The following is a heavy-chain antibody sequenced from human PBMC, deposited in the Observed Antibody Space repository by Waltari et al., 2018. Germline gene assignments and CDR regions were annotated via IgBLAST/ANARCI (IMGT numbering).Heavy chain of an antibody. D-gene: IGHD3-10*01. Sequence: QVQLVESGGGVVQPGGSLRLSCAASGFTFSSYGMHWVRQAPGKGLEWVAFIRYDGSNKYYAESVKGRFTISRDNSKNTLYLQMNSLRAEDTAVYYCAKVMGPTYYYGSGSKIYYYGMDVWGQGTTVTVSS. CDR2: IRYDGSNK. CDR1: GFTFSSYG. J-gene: IGHJ6*02. V-gene: IGHV3-30*02. CDR3: AKVMGPTYYYGSGSKIYYYGMDV.